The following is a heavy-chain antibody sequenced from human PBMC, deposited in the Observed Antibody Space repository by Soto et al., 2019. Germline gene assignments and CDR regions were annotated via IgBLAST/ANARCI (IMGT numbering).Heavy chain of an antibody. Sequence: QVQLQESGPGLVKPSQTLSLTCTVSGGSISSGGYYWSWIRQHPGKGLEWIGYIYYSGSTYYNPSLKSRFTLPVDTSKYWFSLKLGSVTAGDTAVYYCAREAPAADLNAFDIWGKGTMVTVSS. CDR1: GGSISSGGYY. CDR2: IYYSGST. CDR3: AREAPAADLNAFDI. D-gene: IGHD6-13*01. V-gene: IGHV4-31*03. J-gene: IGHJ3*02.